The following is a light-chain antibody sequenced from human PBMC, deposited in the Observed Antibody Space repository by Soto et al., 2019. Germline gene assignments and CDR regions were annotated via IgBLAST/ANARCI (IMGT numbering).Light chain of an antibody. J-gene: IGKJ4*01. Sequence: DIQMTQSPSTLSASVGDRVTITCRASQSFGRWLAWYQQKPGKAPNLLIYDTSILQSGVPSRFSGSAAGTEFTLTIASLQPDDFATYYCQQYNTYPLTVGGGTRVEIK. CDR3: QQYNTYPLT. CDR1: QSFGRW. CDR2: DTS. V-gene: IGKV1-5*01.